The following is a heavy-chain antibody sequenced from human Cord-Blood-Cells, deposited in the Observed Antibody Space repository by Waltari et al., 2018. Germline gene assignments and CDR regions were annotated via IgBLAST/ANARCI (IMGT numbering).Heavy chain of an antibody. CDR1: GGSFSGYY. V-gene: IGHV4-34*01. CDR2: INHSGST. J-gene: IGHJ5*02. CDR3: ARPGNYGSGSRGFDP. Sequence: QVQLQQWGAGLLKPSETLSLTCAVYGGSFSGYYCSWTRQPPGKGLEWIGEINHSGSTNYNPSLKSRVTISVDTSKNQFSLKLSSVTAADTAVYYCARPGNYGSGSRGFDPWGQGTLVTVSS. D-gene: IGHD3-10*01.